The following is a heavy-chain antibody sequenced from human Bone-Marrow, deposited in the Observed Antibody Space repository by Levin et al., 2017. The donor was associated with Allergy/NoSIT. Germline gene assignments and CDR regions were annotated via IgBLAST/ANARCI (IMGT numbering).Heavy chain of an antibody. V-gene: IGHV4-61*01. Sequence: SSETLSLTCTVSGASVSAVNYYWSWIRQPPGKGLEWIGNIYYSGSTNYSPSLSSRLTISVDTSKNQFSLKLGSVTAADTATYYCARDPAAVGKNDAFDIWGQGTTVIVSS. CDR2: IYYSGST. CDR1: GASVSAVNYY. D-gene: IGHD6-13*01. J-gene: IGHJ3*02. CDR3: ARDPAAVGKNDAFDI.